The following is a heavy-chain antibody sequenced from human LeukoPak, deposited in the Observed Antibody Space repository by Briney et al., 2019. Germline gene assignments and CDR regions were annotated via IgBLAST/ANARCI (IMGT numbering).Heavy chain of an antibody. Sequence: GGSLRLSCAASGFTFSTYAMSRVRQAPGKGLEWVSDITGNGDRTYYADSVKGRFTISRDNPKNTLYLQMNSLRAEDTAVYYCAKGTHNSGSYRSGAFDIWGQGTMVTVSS. CDR2: ITGNGDRT. CDR1: GFTFSTYA. D-gene: IGHD1-26*01. J-gene: IGHJ3*02. CDR3: AKGTHNSGSYRSGAFDI. V-gene: IGHV3-23*01.